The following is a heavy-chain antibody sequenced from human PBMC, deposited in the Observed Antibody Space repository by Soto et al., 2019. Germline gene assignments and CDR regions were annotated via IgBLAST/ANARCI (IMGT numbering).Heavy chain of an antibody. V-gene: IGHV4-39*01. D-gene: IGHD3-10*01. J-gene: IGHJ5*02. CDR2: IYYSGST. CDR3: ARRGYGSGKNWFDP. CDR1: GGSISSSSYY. Sequence: SETLSLTCTVSGGSISSSSYYWGWIRQPPGKGLKWIGSIYYSGSTYYNQSLKSRVTISVDTSKNQFSLKLSSVTAADTVVYYCARRGYGSGKNWFDPWGQGTRVTVS.